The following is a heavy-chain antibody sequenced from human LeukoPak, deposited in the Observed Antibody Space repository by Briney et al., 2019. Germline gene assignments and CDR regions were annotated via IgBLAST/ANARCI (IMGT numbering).Heavy chain of an antibody. V-gene: IGHV1-18*01. J-gene: IGHJ4*02. D-gene: IGHD2-2*01. CDR2: ISPYNGDT. CDR3: GREFCDDARCYGPDY. Sequence: ASVKVPCKASGYSFTNYGIDWVRQAPGQGLEWMGWISPYNGDTKYTQKFQGRVIMTTDTSTSTAYMELRSLRSDDTAVYYCGREFCDDARCYGPDYWGQGTLVMVSS. CDR1: GYSFTNYG.